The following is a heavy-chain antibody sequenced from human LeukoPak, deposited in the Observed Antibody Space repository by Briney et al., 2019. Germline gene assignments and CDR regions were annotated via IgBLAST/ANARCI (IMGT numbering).Heavy chain of an antibody. CDR3: AKDRDSSQFYYYMDV. V-gene: IGHV3-23*01. CDR1: GFTFSYYA. J-gene: IGHJ6*03. CDR2: ISGSGGSP. D-gene: IGHD6-13*01. Sequence: PGGSLRLSCAASGFTFSYYAMNWVRQAPGKGLEWVPAISGSGGSPYYADSVKGRFTISRDNSKNTLYLQMNSLRAEDTAVYYCAKDRDSSQFYYYMDVWGKGTTVTVSS.